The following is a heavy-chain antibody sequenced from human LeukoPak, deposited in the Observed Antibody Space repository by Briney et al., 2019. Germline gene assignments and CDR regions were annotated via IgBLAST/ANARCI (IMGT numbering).Heavy chain of an antibody. CDR3: ARECGDYVWRAGANWFDP. D-gene: IGHD2-21*02. J-gene: IGHJ5*02. CDR1: GGTFSSYA. V-gene: IGHV1-69*01. CDR2: IIPIFGTA. Sequence: SVKISCKASGGTFSSYAISWVRQAPGQGLEWMGGIIPIFGTANYAQKFQGRVTITADESTSTAYMELSSLRSEDTAVYYCARECGDYVWRAGANWFDPWGQGTLVTVSS.